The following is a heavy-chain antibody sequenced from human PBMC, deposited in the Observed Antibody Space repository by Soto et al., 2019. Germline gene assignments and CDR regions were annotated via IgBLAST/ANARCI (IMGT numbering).Heavy chain of an antibody. CDR2: INSDGSST. CDR3: ARGEDRVEMATINAFDI. J-gene: IGHJ3*02. Sequence: EVQLVESGGGLVQPGGSLRLSCAASGFTFSSYWMHWVRQAPGKGLVWVSRINSDGSSTSYADSVKGRFTISRDNAKNTLYLQMNSLRVEDTAVYYCARGEDRVEMATINAFDIWGQGTMVTVSS. V-gene: IGHV3-74*01. CDR1: GFTFSSYW. D-gene: IGHD5-12*01.